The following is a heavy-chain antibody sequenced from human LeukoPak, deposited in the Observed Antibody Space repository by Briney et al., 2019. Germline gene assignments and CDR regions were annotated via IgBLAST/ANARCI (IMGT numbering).Heavy chain of an antibody. D-gene: IGHD5-12*01. J-gene: IGHJ4*02. CDR3: ARDNGREATTFDY. Sequence: SSETLSLTCTVSGGSISSSSYYWGWIRQPPGKGLEWIGSIYYSGSTYYNPPLKSRVTISVDTSKNQFSLKLSSVTAADTAVYYCARDNGREATTFDYWGQGTLVTVSS. CDR2: IYYSGST. CDR1: GGSISSSSYY. V-gene: IGHV4-39*07.